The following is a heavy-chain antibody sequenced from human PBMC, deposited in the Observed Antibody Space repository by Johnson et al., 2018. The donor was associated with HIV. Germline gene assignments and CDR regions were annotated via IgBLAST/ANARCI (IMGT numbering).Heavy chain of an antibody. CDR2: ISYDGSNK. V-gene: IGHV3-30-3*01. CDR1: GFTFSSYA. J-gene: IGHJ3*02. D-gene: IGHD1-26*01. CDR3: ASLVGDTYLNAFDI. Sequence: QVKLVESGGGVVQPGRSLRLSCAASGFTFSSYAMHWVRQAPGKGLEWVAVISYDGSNKYYADSVKGRFTISRDNSKNTLYLQMNSLRAEDTAVYYCASLVGDTYLNAFDIWGQGTMVTVSS.